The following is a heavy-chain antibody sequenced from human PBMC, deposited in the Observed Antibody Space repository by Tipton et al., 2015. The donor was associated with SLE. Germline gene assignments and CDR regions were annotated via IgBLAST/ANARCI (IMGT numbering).Heavy chain of an antibody. Sequence: SLRLSCAASGFTFSSYAMHWVRQAPGKGLEWVAVISYDGSNKYYADSVKGRFTISRDNSKNTLYLQMNSLRAEDTAVYYCARDLWIFCPGFDYWGQGTLVTVSS. J-gene: IGHJ4*02. D-gene: IGHD3-9*01. CDR3: ARDLWIFCPGFDY. CDR2: ISYDGSNK. V-gene: IGHV3-30*04. CDR1: GFTFSSYA.